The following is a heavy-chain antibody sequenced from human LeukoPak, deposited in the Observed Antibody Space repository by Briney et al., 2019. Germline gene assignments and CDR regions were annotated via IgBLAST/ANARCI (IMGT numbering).Heavy chain of an antibody. V-gene: IGHV4-39*07. CDR1: GGSISSSSYY. D-gene: IGHD3-10*01. CDR3: ARVWFGEFFIDY. Sequence: SETLSLTCTVSGGSISSSSYYWGWIRQPPGKGLEWIGSIYYSGSTYYNPSLKSRVTISVDTSKNQFSLKLSSVTAADTAVYYCARVWFGEFFIDYWGQGTLVTVSS. CDR2: IYYSGST. J-gene: IGHJ4*02.